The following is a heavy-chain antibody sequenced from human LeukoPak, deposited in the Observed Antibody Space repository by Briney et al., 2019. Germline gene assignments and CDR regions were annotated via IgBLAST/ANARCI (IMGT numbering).Heavy chain of an antibody. CDR1: GYTFTSYG. CDR2: ISAYNGNT. Sequence: ASVTVSCKASGYTFTSYGISWVRQAPGQGLEWMGWISAYNGNTNYAQKLQGRVTMTTDTSTSTAYMELRSLRSDDTAVYYCARVHRYYDAGGYWGQGTLVTVSS. J-gene: IGHJ4*02. D-gene: IGHD3-10*01. CDR3: ARVHRYYDAGGY. V-gene: IGHV1-18*01.